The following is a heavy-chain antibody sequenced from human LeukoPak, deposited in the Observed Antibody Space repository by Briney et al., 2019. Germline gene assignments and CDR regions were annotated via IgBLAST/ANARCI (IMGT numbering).Heavy chain of an antibody. CDR2: INWNGGSA. CDR3: ARVQLVDYYYYSYMDV. D-gene: IGHD6-6*01. V-gene: IGHV3-20*04. J-gene: IGHJ6*03. Sequence: GGSLRLSCAAFGFIFDDYGMSWVRQAPGKGLEWVSGINWNGGSAGYADSVKGRFTISRDNAKNSLYLQMNSLRAEDTALYYCARVQLVDYYYYSYMDVWGKGTTVTVSS. CDR1: GFIFDDYG.